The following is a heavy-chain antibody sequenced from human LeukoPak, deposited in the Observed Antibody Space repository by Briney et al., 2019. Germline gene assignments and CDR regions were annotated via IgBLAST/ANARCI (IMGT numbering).Heavy chain of an antibody. D-gene: IGHD2-15*01. Sequence: GGSLRLSCAASGFTFSSYWMSWVRQPPGKGLEWVANIKQDGSEKYYVDSVKGRFTISRDNAKNSLYLQMNSLRAEDTAVYYCARVLRYCSGGNCYSGGLGYMDVWGKGTTVTISS. CDR1: GFTFSSYW. J-gene: IGHJ6*03. CDR2: IKQDGSEK. CDR3: ARVLRYCSGGNCYSGGLGYMDV. V-gene: IGHV3-7*03.